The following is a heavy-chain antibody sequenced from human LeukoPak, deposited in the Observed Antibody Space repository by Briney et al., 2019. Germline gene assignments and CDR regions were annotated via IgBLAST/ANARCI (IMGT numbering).Heavy chain of an antibody. Sequence: GGSLRLSCAASGFTFSSYAMSWVRQAPGKGLEWVSAISGSGGSTYYADSVKGRFTISRDNSKNTLYLQMNSLRAEDTAVYYCAKGGRAAADHYHYGMDVWGQGTTVTVSS. CDR1: GFTFSSYA. J-gene: IGHJ6*02. V-gene: IGHV3-23*01. D-gene: IGHD6-13*01. CDR2: ISGSGGST. CDR3: AKGGRAAADHYHYGMDV.